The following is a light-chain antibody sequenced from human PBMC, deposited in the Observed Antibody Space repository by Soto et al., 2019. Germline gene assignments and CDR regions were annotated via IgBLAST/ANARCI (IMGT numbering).Light chain of an antibody. V-gene: IGLV1-40*01. CDR2: ANS. Sequence: QSALTQPPSVSGAPGQRVTISCTGSSSNIGAGYDVHWYQQLPGTAPKLLIYANSNRPSGVPDRFSGSKSGTSASLAITGLQAEDEADYYCQSYDSSLSGSLVFGTGTKVTVL. CDR1: SSNIGAGYD. CDR3: QSYDSSLSGSLV. J-gene: IGLJ1*01.